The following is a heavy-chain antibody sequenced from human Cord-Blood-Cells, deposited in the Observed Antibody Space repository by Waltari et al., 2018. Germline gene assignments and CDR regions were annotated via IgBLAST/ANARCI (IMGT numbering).Heavy chain of an antibody. CDR1: GGTFSSYA. J-gene: IGHJ4*02. CDR3: ARRSNYYDSSGYYFDY. V-gene: IGHV1-69*01. CDR2: IIPIFGTA. D-gene: IGHD3-22*01. Sequence: QVQLLQSGAEVKKPGSSVKVSCKASGGTFSSYAITWVRQAPGQGLEWMGGIIPIFGTANYAQKFQGRVTITADESTSTAYMELSSLRSEDTAVYYCARRSNYYDSSGYYFDYWGQGTLVTVSS.